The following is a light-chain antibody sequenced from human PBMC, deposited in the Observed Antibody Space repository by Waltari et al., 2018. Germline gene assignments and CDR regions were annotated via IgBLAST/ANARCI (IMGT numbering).Light chain of an antibody. Sequence: QSVLTQPPSVSGAPGQRVTIPCTASSSNIGAGYDVPWYQQLPGTAPKLLIYGNSNRPSGVPDRFSGSKSGTSASLAITGLQAEDEADYYCQSYDSSLRVVFGGGTKLTVL. CDR3: QSYDSSLRVV. V-gene: IGLV1-40*01. J-gene: IGLJ2*01. CDR1: SSNIGAGYD. CDR2: GNS.